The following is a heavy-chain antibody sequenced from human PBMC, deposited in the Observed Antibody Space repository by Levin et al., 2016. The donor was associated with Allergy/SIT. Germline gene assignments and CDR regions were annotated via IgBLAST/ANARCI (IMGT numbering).Heavy chain of an antibody. CDR2: IYYSGST. D-gene: IGHD4-17*01. Sequence: RQAPGKGLEWIGYIYYSGSTNYNPSLKSRVTISVDTSKNQFSLKLSSVTAADTAVYYCARLDYGDYYYFDYWGQGTLVTVSS. V-gene: IGHV4-59*01. CDR3: ARLDYGDYYYFDY. J-gene: IGHJ4*02.